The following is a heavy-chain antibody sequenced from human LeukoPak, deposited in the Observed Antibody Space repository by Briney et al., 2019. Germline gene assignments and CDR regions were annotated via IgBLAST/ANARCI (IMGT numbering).Heavy chain of an antibody. CDR1: GFTFGIYA. CDR3: AKDRVVSTMVPGLYFDL. V-gene: IGHV3-23*01. CDR2: ISGSGDST. Sequence: GGSLRLSCAASGFTFGIYAMNWVRQAPGKGLEWVSGISGSGDSTYYADSVKGRFTISRDNSKNTQYLQMNSLRAEDTAIYYCAKDRVVSTMVPGLYFDLWGRGTLVTVS. J-gene: IGHJ2*01. D-gene: IGHD5/OR15-5a*01.